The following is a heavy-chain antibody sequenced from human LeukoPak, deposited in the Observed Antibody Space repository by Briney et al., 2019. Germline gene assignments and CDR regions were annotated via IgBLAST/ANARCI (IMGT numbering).Heavy chain of an antibody. CDR3: AKDRDILTGYLDY. D-gene: IGHD3-9*01. Sequence: GRSLRLSCAASGFTFSRYGTHWVRQAPGKGLEWVAVISYDGSNKYYVDSVKGRFTISKDNSKNTLYLQMNSLRAEDTAVYYCAKDRDILTGYLDYWGQGTLVTVSS. CDR1: GFTFSRYG. CDR2: ISYDGSNK. V-gene: IGHV3-30*18. J-gene: IGHJ4*02.